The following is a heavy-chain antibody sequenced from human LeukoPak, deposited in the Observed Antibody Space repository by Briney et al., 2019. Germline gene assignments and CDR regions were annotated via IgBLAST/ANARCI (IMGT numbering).Heavy chain of an antibody. Sequence: SETLSLTCAVSGGSFSGYYWNWIRQPPGKGLEWIGEISHSGSTNYSPSLKSRVTISVDTSKNQFSLNLSSVTAADTAVYYCARALVRATMVWYFDLWGRGTLVTVSS. J-gene: IGHJ2*01. CDR3: ARALVRATMVWYFDL. V-gene: IGHV4-34*01. CDR2: ISHSGST. CDR1: GGSFSGYY. D-gene: IGHD5-12*01.